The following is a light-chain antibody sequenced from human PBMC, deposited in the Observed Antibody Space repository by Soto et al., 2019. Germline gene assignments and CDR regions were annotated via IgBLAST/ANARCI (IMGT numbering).Light chain of an antibody. Sequence: SYELTQPPSVSVAPGQTATITCGRKSIGSKSVHWYQQRPGQAPVLVVFDDNNRPSGIPERFSGSNSGNTATLTISRIEVGDEADYYCQVWDNSRGVFGGGTKVTVL. V-gene: IGLV3-21*02. J-gene: IGLJ3*02. CDR2: DDN. CDR1: SIGSKS. CDR3: QVWDNSRGV.